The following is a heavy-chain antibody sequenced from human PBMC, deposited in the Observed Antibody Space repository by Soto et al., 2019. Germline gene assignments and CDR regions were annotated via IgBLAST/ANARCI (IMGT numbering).Heavy chain of an antibody. J-gene: IGHJ6*02. V-gene: IGHV4-4*07. CDR1: NGSISGSY. CDR2: IHSSGTF. CDR3: ARDNKVSKGYGMDV. Sequence: SETLSLTCTVSNGSISGSYWSWVRQPAGRRLEWIGRIHSSGTFNYNPSLKSRVTVSVDTSKNQVSLKLSSVTAADTAVYFCARDNKVSKGYGMDVWGQGTTVTVSS.